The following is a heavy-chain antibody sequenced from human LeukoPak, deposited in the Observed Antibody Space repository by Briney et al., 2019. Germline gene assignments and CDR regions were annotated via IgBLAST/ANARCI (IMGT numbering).Heavy chain of an antibody. Sequence: PGGSLRLSCAASGFTFSSYAMHWVRQAPGKGLEWVAVISYDGSNKYYADSVKGRFTISRDNSKNTLYLQMNSLRAEDTAVYYCARPPPGIQLWLFTAFDIWGQGTMVTVSS. D-gene: IGHD5-18*01. CDR2: ISYDGSNK. CDR1: GFTFSSYA. V-gene: IGHV3-30*04. CDR3: ARPPPGIQLWLFTAFDI. J-gene: IGHJ3*02.